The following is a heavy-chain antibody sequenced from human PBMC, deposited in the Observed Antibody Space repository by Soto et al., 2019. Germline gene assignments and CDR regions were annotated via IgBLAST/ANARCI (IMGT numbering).Heavy chain of an antibody. CDR3: ARGGGPTAVLGY. V-gene: IGHV3-33*01. CDR2: IWYDGSNK. J-gene: IGHJ4*02. CDR1: GFTFSSYG. Sequence: QVQLVESGGGVVQPGRSLRLSCAASGFTFSSYGMHWVRQAPGKGLEWVAVIWYDGSNKYYADSVKGRFTISRDNSKNTLYLQMNSLRAEDTAVYYCARGGGPTAVLGYWGQGTLFTVSS. D-gene: IGHD4-17*01.